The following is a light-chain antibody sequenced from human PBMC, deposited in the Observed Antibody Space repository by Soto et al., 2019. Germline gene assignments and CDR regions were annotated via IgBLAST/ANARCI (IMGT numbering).Light chain of an antibody. J-gene: IGKJ2*01. CDR2: KAS. Sequence: DNQMTQSPSTLSASVGDRVTITCRASQSISSWLAWYQQKPGKAPKLLIYKASSLGSGVPSRFSGSGSGTEFTLTISSLQPDDFAIYYCQQYNSHSSYTFGQGTKLEIK. CDR3: QQYNSHSSYT. CDR1: QSISSW. V-gene: IGKV1-5*03.